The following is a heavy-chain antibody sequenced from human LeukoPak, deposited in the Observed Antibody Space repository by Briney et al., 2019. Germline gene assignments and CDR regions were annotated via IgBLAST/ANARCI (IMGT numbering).Heavy chain of an antibody. CDR1: GGSFSGYY. Sequence: SETLSLTCAVYGGSFSGYYWSWIRQPPGKGLEWIGEINHSGSTNYNPSLKSRVTISVDTSKNQFSLKLSSVTAADTAVYYCARPGLSDAFDIWGQGTMVTVSS. CDR3: ARPGLSDAFDI. J-gene: IGHJ3*02. D-gene: IGHD2-8*02. CDR2: INHSGST. V-gene: IGHV4-34*01.